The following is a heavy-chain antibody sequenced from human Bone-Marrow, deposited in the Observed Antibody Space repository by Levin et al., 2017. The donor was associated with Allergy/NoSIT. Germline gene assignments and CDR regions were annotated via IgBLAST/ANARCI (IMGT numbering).Heavy chain of an antibody. J-gene: IGHJ6*02. CDR3: ARDSPVDGDYLVTYYYYGLDV. CDR2: ISIYNGDT. V-gene: IGHV1-18*01. CDR1: GYNFTTYG. Sequence: GESLKISCKASGYNFTTYGISWVRQAPGQGLEWMGWISIYNGDTNYAQKFQGRVTLTTDTSTSTAYMDLRRLRSDDTAVYYCARDSPVDGDYLVTYYYYGLDVWGQGTTVIVSS. D-gene: IGHD4-11*01.